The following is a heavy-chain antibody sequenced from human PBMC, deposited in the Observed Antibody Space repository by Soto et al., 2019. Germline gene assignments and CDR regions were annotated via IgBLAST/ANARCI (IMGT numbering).Heavy chain of an antibody. Sequence: GALRLSCAASGFTCGSYWMSWVRQAPGKGLEWVATIKQDGSENYNVDSVKGRFTISRDNAENLLYLQLSSLKSDDTAVYFCARGSQWQADYWGQGTQVTVSS. CDR3: ARGSQWQADY. CDR2: IKQDGSEN. CDR1: GFTCGSYW. J-gene: IGHJ4*02. V-gene: IGHV3-7*01. D-gene: IGHD6-19*01.